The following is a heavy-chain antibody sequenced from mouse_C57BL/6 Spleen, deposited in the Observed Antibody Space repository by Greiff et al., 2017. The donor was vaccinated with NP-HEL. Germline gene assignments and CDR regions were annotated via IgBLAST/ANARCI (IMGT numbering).Heavy chain of an antibody. CDR3: ARAPSGTTVVAPYAMDY. Sequence: QVQLQQPGAELVKPGASVKLSCKASGYTFTSYWMQWVKQRPGQGLEWIGEIDPSDSYTNYNQKFKGKATLTVDTSSSTAYMQLSSLTSEDSAVYYCARAPSGTTVVAPYAMDYWGQGTSVTVSS. J-gene: IGHJ4*01. CDR2: IDPSDSYT. D-gene: IGHD1-1*01. V-gene: IGHV1-50*01. CDR1: GYTFTSYW.